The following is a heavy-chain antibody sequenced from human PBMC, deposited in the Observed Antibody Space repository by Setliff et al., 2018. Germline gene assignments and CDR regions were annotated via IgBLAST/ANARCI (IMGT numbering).Heavy chain of an antibody. J-gene: IGHJ5*02. D-gene: IGHD2-2*02. CDR1: GGSISSSNW. CDR2: IYHSGST. V-gene: IGHV4-4*02. CDR3: ARGGPYCSSTSCYKVYNWFDP. Sequence: LSLTCAVSGGSISSSNWWSWVRQPPGKGLEWIGEIYHSGSTNYNPSLKSRVTISVDKSKNQFSLKLSSVTAADTAVYYCARGGPYCSSTSCYKVYNWFDPWGQGTLVTVSS.